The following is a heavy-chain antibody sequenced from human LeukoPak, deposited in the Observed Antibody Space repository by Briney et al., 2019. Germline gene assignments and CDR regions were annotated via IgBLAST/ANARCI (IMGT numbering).Heavy chain of an antibody. J-gene: IGHJ6*02. Sequence: GASVKVSCKAFGYTFTNYMIHWVRQAPGQRLEWMGWINAGNGDTKYSQKFQVRVTITRDTSASTAYMELSSLRSVDTAVYYCARVVTRLREGKYHYDMDVWGQGTTVTVSS. CDR3: ARVVTRLREGKYHYDMDV. CDR1: GYTFTNYM. V-gene: IGHV1-3*01. D-gene: IGHD3-10*01. CDR2: INAGNGDT.